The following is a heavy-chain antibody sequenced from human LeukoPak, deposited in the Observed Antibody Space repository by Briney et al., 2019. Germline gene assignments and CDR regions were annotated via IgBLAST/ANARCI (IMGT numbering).Heavy chain of an antibody. CDR1: GGSFSGYY. Sequence: SETLSLTCAVYGGSFSGYYWSWIRQPPGKGLEWIGEINHSGSTNYNPSLKGRVTISVDTSKNQFSLKLSSVTAADTAVYYCARYCSSTSCYTMVFDYWGQGTLVTVSS. D-gene: IGHD2-2*02. J-gene: IGHJ4*02. CDR3: ARYCSSTSCYTMVFDY. CDR2: INHSGST. V-gene: IGHV4-34*01.